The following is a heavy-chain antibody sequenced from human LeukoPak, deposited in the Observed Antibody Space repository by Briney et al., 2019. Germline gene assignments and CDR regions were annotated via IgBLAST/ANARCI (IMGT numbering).Heavy chain of an antibody. D-gene: IGHD5-24*01. J-gene: IGHJ4*02. CDR2: INPKSGDT. CDR1: GYTFTDYY. CDR3: AREDDYYFN. Sequence: ASVKVSRKASGYTFTDYYMHWVRQAPGQGLEWMGWINPKSGDTRYAQKFQGRVAMTRATSISTAYMELTSLTSDDTAVYYCAREDDYYFNWGQGALVTVSS. V-gene: IGHV1-2*02.